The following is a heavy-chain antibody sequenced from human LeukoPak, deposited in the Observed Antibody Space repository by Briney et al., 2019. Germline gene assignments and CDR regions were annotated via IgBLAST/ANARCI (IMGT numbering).Heavy chain of an antibody. V-gene: IGHV4-4*07. J-gene: IGHJ5*02. CDR1: GGSISSYY. CDR2: IYSSGST. D-gene: IGHD2-21*02. CDR3: ARVAVTGYNWFDP. Sequence: PSETLSLTCTVSGGSISSYYWSWIRQPAGKGLEWIGRIYSSGSTNYNPSFQSRVTMSPDTSKSQFSLKLSSVTAADTAVYYCARVAVTGYNWFDPWGQGTLVTVSS.